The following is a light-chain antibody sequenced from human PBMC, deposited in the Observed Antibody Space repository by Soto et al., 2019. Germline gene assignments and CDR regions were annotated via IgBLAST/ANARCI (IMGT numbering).Light chain of an antibody. Sequence: ALTQPASVSGSSGQSITISCTGTSTDIGRYNYVSWYQQHPGKAPKLMIYDVSNRPSGVSNRFSGSKSGNTASLTISGLQAEDEADYYCSLYTSSSTYVFGTGTKVTV. J-gene: IGLJ1*01. V-gene: IGLV2-14*01. CDR1: STDIGRYNY. CDR3: SLYTSSSTYV. CDR2: DVS.